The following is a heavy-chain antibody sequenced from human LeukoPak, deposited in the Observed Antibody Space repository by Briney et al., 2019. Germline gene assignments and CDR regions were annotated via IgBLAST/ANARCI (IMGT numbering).Heavy chain of an antibody. Sequence: SETLSLTCTVSGGSISSYYWSWIRKPAGGGLEWIGRVYSSGSTNYNPSLKSRVTMSVDTPKNQFSLKLTSVTAAETGVYYCARMYSGTYGGIDYWGQGTLVTVSS. D-gene: IGHD1-26*01. CDR1: GGSISSYY. V-gene: IGHV4-4*07. CDR2: VYSSGST. CDR3: ARMYSGTYGGIDY. J-gene: IGHJ4*02.